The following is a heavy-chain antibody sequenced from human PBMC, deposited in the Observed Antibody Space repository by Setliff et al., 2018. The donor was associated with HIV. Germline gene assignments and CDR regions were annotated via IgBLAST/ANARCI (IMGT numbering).Heavy chain of an antibody. Sequence: SETLSLTCTVSGGSISSYSWTWIRQPPGKGLEWIGYIYYSGRNNYNPSLKSRVTISVDTSKSQFSLNLSSLTAADTAVYFCARGGGYSGSDRQPFDYWGQGSQVTVTS. CDR1: GGSISSYS. CDR2: IYYSGRN. D-gene: IGHD2-21*01. CDR3: ARGGGYSGSDRQPFDY. J-gene: IGHJ4*02. V-gene: IGHV4-59*08.